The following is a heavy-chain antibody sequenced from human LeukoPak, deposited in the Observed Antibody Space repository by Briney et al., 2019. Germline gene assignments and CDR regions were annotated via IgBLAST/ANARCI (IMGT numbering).Heavy chain of an antibody. CDR3: AGTPNWFDP. D-gene: IGHD2-15*01. V-gene: IGHV4-59*01. CDR1: GFTFSSYG. Sequence: GSLRLSCAASGFTFSSYGMHWIRQPPGKGLEWIGYIYYSGSTNYNPSLKSRVTISVDTSKNQFSLKLSSVTAADTTVYYCAGTPNWFDPWGQGTLVTVSS. J-gene: IGHJ5*02. CDR2: IYYSGST.